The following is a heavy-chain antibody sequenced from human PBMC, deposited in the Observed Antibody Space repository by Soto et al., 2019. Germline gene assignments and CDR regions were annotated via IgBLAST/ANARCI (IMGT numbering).Heavy chain of an antibody. Sequence: QVQLVECGGGVVQPGRSLRLSCVASGFTLSNTGMHWVRQAPGKGLEWVAMISHDGSNTYYGDSVKGRFTISRDNSWNTLYLQMDSLRPEDTSVYYCAKDWGSSGWFNWFDPWGQGTLVTVSS. J-gene: IGHJ5*02. V-gene: IGHV3-30*18. CDR2: ISHDGSNT. D-gene: IGHD6-19*01. CDR3: AKDWGSSGWFNWFDP. CDR1: GFTLSNTG.